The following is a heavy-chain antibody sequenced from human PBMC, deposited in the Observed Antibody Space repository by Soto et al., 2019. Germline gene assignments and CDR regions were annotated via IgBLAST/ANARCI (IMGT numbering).Heavy chain of an antibody. V-gene: IGHV4-59*01. J-gene: IGHJ4*02. CDR2: IYYSGST. CDR1: GGSISSYY. Sequence: QVQLQESGPGLVKPSETLSLTCTVSGGSISSYYWSWIRQPPGKGLEWIGYIYYSGSTNYNPSLKSRVTISVDTSKNQFSLKLSSVTAADTAVYYCARIPSYSDSSGYDYWGQGTLVTVSS. CDR3: ARIPSYSDSSGYDY. D-gene: IGHD3-22*01.